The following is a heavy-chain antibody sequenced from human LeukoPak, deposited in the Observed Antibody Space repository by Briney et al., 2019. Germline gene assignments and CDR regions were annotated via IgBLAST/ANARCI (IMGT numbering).Heavy chain of an antibody. D-gene: IGHD6-19*01. CDR3: AKEVYSSGWYSLNDY. Sequence: AGSLRLSCAVSGFSFSSYGMCWVCLPQGQGLGRVSAISGSGGSTYYADSVKGRFTISRDNSKNALYLQMNSLRAEDTAVYYCAKEVYSSGWYSLNDYWGQGTLVTVSS. V-gene: IGHV3-23*01. J-gene: IGHJ4*02. CDR1: GFSFSSYG. CDR2: ISGSGGST.